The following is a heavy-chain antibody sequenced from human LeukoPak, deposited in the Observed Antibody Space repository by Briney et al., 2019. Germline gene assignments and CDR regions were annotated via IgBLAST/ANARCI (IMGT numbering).Heavy chain of an antibody. CDR2: IGSDNKP. Sequence: GGSLRLSCEASGFTFSAYAMTWVRQAPGKGLEWVSSIGSDNKPHYSESVKGRFAISRDNSKNTLYLQMNSLRAEDTAVYYCAKDEDMIVVVPFDYWGQGTLVTVSS. D-gene: IGHD3-22*01. CDR3: AKDEDMIVVVPFDY. J-gene: IGHJ4*02. V-gene: IGHV3-23*01. CDR1: GFTFSAYA.